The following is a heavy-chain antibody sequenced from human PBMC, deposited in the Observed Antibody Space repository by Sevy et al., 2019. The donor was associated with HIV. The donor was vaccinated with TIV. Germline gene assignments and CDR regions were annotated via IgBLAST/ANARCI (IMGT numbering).Heavy chain of an antibody. CDR2: ITNSGSSI. J-gene: IGHJ4*02. CDR1: GFTFSDYY. V-gene: IGHV3-11*04. D-gene: IGHD4-17*01. CDR3: ARDLPPSATTVAHFDY. Sequence: GGSLRLSCAASGFTFSDYYMSWIRQAPGKGLEWVSYITNSGSSIYYSDSVRGRFTVSRDNAKNSLYLQMKSLRAEDTAVYYCARDLPPSATTVAHFDYWGRGTLVTVSS.